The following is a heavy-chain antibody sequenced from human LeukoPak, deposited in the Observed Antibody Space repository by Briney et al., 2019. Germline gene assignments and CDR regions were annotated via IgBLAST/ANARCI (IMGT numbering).Heavy chain of an antibody. Sequence: ASVKVSCKASGYTFTSYYMHWVRQAPGQGLEWMGIINPSGGSTSYAQEFQGRVTMTRDTSTSTVYMELSSLRSEDTAVYYCARATTGDPFDYWGQGTLVTVSS. V-gene: IGHV1-46*01. D-gene: IGHD2-21*02. CDR2: INPSGGST. J-gene: IGHJ4*02. CDR3: ARATTGDPFDY. CDR1: GYTFTSYY.